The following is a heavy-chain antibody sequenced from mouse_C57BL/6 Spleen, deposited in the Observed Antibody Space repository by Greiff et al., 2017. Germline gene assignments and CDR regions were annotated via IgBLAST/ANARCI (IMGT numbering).Heavy chain of an antibody. V-gene: IGHV1-69*01. CDR3: ARSRYYYGSSYSYCDY. Sequence: QVQLQQPGAELVMPGASVKLSCKASGYTFTSYWMHWVKQRPGQGPEWIGEIDPSDSYTNYNQKFKGKSTLTVDKSSSTAYMQLSSLTSEDSAVYYCARSRYYYGSSYSYCDYWGQGTTLTVSS. J-gene: IGHJ2*01. CDR1: GYTFTSYW. CDR2: IDPSDSYT. D-gene: IGHD1-1*01.